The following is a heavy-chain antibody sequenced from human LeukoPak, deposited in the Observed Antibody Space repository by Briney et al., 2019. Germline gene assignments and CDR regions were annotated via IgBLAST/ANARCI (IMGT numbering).Heavy chain of an antibody. V-gene: IGHV3-7*05. J-gene: IGHJ4*02. Sequence: PGGSLRLSCAASGFTFSNYWMSWVRQAPGRGLEWVANIKRDGSEKYYVDSVGGRFTISRDNAKSSLYLQMNSLRVEDTALYYCARDYQGHFEYWGQGTLVTVSS. CDR2: IKRDGSEK. CDR3: ARDYQGHFEY. D-gene: IGHD2-2*01. CDR1: GFTFSNYW.